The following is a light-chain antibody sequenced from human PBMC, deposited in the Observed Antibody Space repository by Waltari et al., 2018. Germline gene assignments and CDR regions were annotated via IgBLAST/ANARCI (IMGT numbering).Light chain of an antibody. CDR3: LLYYRGSWV. J-gene: IGLJ2*01. CDR1: TGAVTAIYY. CDR2: STS. V-gene: IGLV7-43*01. Sequence: QTVVTQEPSLTVSPGGTVTLTCASSTGAVTAIYYANWFQQKPGQSPTSLIYSTSEKHSWTPARFSGSLLGGKATLTLSGVRPEDEADYYCLLYYRGSWVFGGGTKLTVL.